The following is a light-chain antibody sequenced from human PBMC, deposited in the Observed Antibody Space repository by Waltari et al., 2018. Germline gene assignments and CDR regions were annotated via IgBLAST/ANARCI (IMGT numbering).Light chain of an antibody. Sequence: EIVMTQSPATLSLSPGERATLSCRASESVASNLAWYQQRPGQAPRLLIFHASTRSTGIPAKFSGSGSGTEFTLTISSLQSEDFAVYYCQQYNNWPPSTFGQGTNVEIK. V-gene: IGKV3-15*01. CDR3: QQYNNWPPST. CDR2: HAS. J-gene: IGKJ1*01. CDR1: ESVASN.